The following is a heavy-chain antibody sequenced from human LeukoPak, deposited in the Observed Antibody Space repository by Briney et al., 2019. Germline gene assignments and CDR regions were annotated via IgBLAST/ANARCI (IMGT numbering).Heavy chain of an antibody. CDR1: GFTFSNYW. V-gene: IGHV3-74*01. CDR2: INREGSSA. D-gene: IGHD2-8*01. Sequence: GGSLRLSCAASGFTFSNYWMHWVRQAPGKGLVWVSNINREGSSAYYVDSVKGRFTISRDNAKNSLYLQMNSLRAEDTAVYYCARSGYCTNGVCYWDYWGQGTLVTVSS. CDR3: ARSGYCTNGVCYWDY. J-gene: IGHJ4*02.